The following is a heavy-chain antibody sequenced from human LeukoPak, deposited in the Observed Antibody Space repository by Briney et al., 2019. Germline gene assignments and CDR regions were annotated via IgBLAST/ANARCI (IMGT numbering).Heavy chain of an antibody. Sequence: SESLSLTCPVSGRSISSYCWSWIRQPPGKGLEWIGYIYYSGSTNYNPSLKSRVTISVDSSNNQFSLKLSSVTAADTAVYYCARIEDDGGNSVNYWGQGTQVTVSS. CDR3: ARIEDDGGNSVNY. CDR1: GRSISSYC. D-gene: IGHD4-23*01. CDR2: IYYSGST. J-gene: IGHJ4*02. V-gene: IGHV4-59*01.